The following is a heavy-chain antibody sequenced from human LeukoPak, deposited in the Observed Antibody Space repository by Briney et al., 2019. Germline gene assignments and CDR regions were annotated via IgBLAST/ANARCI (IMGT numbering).Heavy chain of an antibody. D-gene: IGHD3-9*01. Sequence: ASVKVSCKASGGTFSSYAISWVRQAPGQGLEWMGWISAYNGNTNYAQKLQGRVIMTTDTSTSTAYMELRSLRSDDTAVYYCAREVPYYDILTGYGNYFDYWGQGTLVTVSS. CDR1: GGTFSSYA. V-gene: IGHV1-18*01. CDR2: ISAYNGNT. J-gene: IGHJ4*02. CDR3: AREVPYYDILTGYGNYFDY.